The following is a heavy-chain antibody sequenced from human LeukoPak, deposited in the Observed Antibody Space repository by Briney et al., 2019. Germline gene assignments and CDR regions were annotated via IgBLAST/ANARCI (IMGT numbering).Heavy chain of an antibody. J-gene: IGHJ5*02. V-gene: IGHV4-34*01. Sequence: SETLSLTCGVYGGSFSGYYWSWIRQPPGKGLEWIGEINDSGSTNYNPSLKSRVTISVDTSKNQFSLKLSSVTAADTAVYYCARSSTILGYCSGGSCYTGAWFDPWGQGTLVTVSS. CDR3: ARSSTILGYCSGGSCYTGAWFDP. CDR2: INDSGST. D-gene: IGHD2-15*01. CDR1: GGSFSGYY.